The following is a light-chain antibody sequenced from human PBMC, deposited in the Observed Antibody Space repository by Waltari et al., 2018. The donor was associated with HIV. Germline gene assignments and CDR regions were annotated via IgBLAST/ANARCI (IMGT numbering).Light chain of an antibody. CDR3: SSYTTSGTGV. CDR2: GVS. J-gene: IGLJ1*01. V-gene: IGLV2-14*01. CDR1: SSAVGGFNY. Sequence: QSALTQPASVSGFPGQSITISCTGTSSAVGGFNYVSWYQQHPGKAPKFMIYGVSNRPSGVSIRFSGSKSGNTASLTISGLQAEDEADYYCSSYTTSGTGVFGTGTKVTVL.